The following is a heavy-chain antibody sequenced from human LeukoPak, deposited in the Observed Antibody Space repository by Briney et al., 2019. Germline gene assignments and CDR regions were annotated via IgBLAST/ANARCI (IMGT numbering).Heavy chain of an antibody. CDR2: IIPILGIA. V-gene: IGHV1-69*04. J-gene: IGHJ4*02. Sequence: ASVKVSCKASGGTFSSYAINWVRQAPGQGLEWMGRIIPILGIANYAQKFQGRVTITADKSTSTAYMELSSLRSEDTAVYYCARDSPTPGYGDYILDYWGQGTLVTVSS. D-gene: IGHD4-17*01. CDR1: GGTFSSYA. CDR3: ARDSPTPGYGDYILDY.